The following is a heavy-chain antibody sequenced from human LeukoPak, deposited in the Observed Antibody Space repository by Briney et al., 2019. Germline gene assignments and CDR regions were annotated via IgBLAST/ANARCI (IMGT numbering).Heavy chain of an antibody. CDR3: AKGGSSWARFDD. CDR2: ISSSGSST. D-gene: IGHD6-13*01. Sequence: GGSLRLSCAASEFTFSTFAMSWVRQSPGKGLEWVSTISSSGSSTYFADSVKGRFTVSRDNSRNTLYLQMNSLRAEDTAIYYCAKGGSSWARFDDWGQGTLVTVSS. V-gene: IGHV3-23*01. J-gene: IGHJ4*02. CDR1: EFTFSTFA.